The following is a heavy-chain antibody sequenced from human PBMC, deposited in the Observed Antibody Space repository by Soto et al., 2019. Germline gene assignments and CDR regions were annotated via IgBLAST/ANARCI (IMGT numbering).Heavy chain of an antibody. J-gene: IGHJ3*02. CDR3: ASPRDYCVTTSNCFIAFDI. D-gene: IGHD4-17*01. Sequence: AQLVESGGSLVKPGGSLRLSCAASGFSFGDYIMNWVRQAPGRGLEWVASISHSGSSIFYADSVKGRFTISRDNSRDSLYLQMNSLRVDDTAIYYCASPRDYCVTTSNCFIAFDIWGQGTRVTVSS. V-gene: IGHV3-21*01. CDR2: ISHSGSSI. CDR1: GFSFGDYI.